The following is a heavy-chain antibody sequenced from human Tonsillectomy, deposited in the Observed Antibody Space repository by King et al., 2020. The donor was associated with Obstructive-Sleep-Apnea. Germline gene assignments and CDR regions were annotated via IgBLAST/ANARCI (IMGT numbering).Heavy chain of an antibody. CDR3: AKVLIARYDILTGYYGFDP. CDR2: IRGSGGST. CDR1: GFTFSSYA. D-gene: IGHD3-9*01. Sequence: VQLLESGGGLVQPGGSLRLSCAASGFTFSSYAMNWVRQAPGKGLEWVSAIRGSGGSTYYADSVKGRFTISRDNSENTLYLQMNSLRAEDTAVYYCAKVLIARYDILTGYYGFDPWGQGTLVTVSS. V-gene: IGHV3-23*01. J-gene: IGHJ5*02.